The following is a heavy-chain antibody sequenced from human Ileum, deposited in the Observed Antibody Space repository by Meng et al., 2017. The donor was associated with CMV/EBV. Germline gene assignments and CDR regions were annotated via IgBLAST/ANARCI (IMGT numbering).Heavy chain of an antibody. V-gene: IGHV4-30-4*01. J-gene: IGHJ4*02. Sequence: AVSGGSLSSGGYYWSWIRQPPGKGLEWIGYIYYSGSTYYNPSLKSRVTISVDTSKNQFSLKLSSVTAADTAVYYCARADLGAAPFDYWGQGTLVTVSS. CDR2: IYYSGST. CDR1: GGSLSSGGYY. D-gene: IGHD1-26*01. CDR3: ARADLGAAPFDY.